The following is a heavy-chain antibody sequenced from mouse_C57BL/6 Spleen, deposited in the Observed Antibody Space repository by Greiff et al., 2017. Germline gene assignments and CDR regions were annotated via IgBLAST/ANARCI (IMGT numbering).Heavy chain of an antibody. CDR3: ARNGDDYGSSGAMDY. CDR1: GYTFTDYY. CDR2: INPNNGGT. Sequence: VQLKQSGPELVKPGASVKISCKASGYTFTDYYMNWVKQSHGKSLEWIGDINPNNGGTSYNQKFKGKATLTVDKTSSTAYMELRSLTSKDSAVYYCARNGDDYGSSGAMDYWGQGTSVTVSS. J-gene: IGHJ4*01. D-gene: IGHD1-1*01. V-gene: IGHV1-26*01.